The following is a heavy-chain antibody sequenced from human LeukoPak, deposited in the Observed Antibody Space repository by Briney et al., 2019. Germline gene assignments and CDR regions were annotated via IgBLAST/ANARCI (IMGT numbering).Heavy chain of an antibody. Sequence: SSETLSLTCTVSGGSISSSSYYWGWIRQPPGKGLEWIGGIYYSGSTYYNPSLKSRVTISVDTSKNQFSLKLSSVTAADTAVYYCASHPYSSSWYRGSRYLSIDYWGQGTLVTVSS. CDR3: ASHPYSSSWYRGSRYLSIDY. V-gene: IGHV4-39*01. CDR2: IYYSGST. D-gene: IGHD6-13*01. J-gene: IGHJ4*02. CDR1: GGSISSSSYY.